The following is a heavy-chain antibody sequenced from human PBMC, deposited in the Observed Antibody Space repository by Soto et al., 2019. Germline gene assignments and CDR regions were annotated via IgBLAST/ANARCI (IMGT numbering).Heavy chain of an antibody. CDR2: IIPILGET. CDR3: ARGLGGRMDD. D-gene: IGHD3-16*01. J-gene: IGHJ6*02. CDR1: GTIFSSYT. Sequence: QVQLGQSGAEVKTPGSSVRVSCKASGTIFSSYTISWVRQAPGQGLEWMGRIIPILGETNSAQKFQDRVTLTADKSTNTAYMELNSLRLEDTAVYYCARGLGGRMDDWGQGTTVTVSS. V-gene: IGHV1-69*08.